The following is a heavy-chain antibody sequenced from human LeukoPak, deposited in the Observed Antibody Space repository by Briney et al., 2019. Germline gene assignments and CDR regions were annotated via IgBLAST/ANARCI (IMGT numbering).Heavy chain of an antibody. CDR3: ARGRSMWYYDSSGYCTTSSESNWFDP. V-gene: IGHV1-8*03. CDR2: INPTSGNT. CDR1: GYTFTSYD. J-gene: IGHJ5*02. D-gene: IGHD3-22*01. Sequence: ASVRVSSEASGYTFTSYDINWVRQATGQGLEWMGWINPTSGNTAYAQKFQGRVTITSNTSLRTAYMELSILRSEDTAVYYCARGRSMWYYDSSGYCTTSSESNWFDPWGQGNLVSVSS.